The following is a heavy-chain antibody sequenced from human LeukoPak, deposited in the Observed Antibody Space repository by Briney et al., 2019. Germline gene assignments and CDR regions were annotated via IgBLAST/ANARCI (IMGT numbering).Heavy chain of an antibody. D-gene: IGHD6-13*01. Sequence: PSETLSLTCAVYGGSFSGYYWSWIRQPPGKGLEWIGEINHSGSTNYNPSLESRVTISVDTSKNQFSLKLSSVTAADTAVYYCARVLGSSSWYGMDVWGKGTTVTVSS. CDR2: INHSGST. CDR3: ARVLGSSSWYGMDV. CDR1: GGSFSGYY. J-gene: IGHJ6*04. V-gene: IGHV4-34*01.